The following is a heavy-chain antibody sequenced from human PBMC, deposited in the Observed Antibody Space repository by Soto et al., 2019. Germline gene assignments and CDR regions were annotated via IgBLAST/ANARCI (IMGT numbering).Heavy chain of an antibody. CDR1: GGSISSGGYS. CDR2: IYHSGST. D-gene: IGHD3-3*01. CDR3: ARDARFLEWSPA. Sequence: SETLSLTCAVSGGSISSGGYSWSWIRQPPGKGLEWIGYIYHSGSTYYNSSLKSRVTISVDRSKNQFSLKLSSVTAADTAVYYCARDARFLEWSPAWGQGTLVTVSS. J-gene: IGHJ5*02. V-gene: IGHV4-30-2*01.